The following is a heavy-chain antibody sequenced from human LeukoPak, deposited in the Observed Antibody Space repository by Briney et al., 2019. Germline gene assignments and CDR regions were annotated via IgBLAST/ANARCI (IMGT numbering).Heavy chain of an antibody. CDR3: ARIAQDYYDSSGYYTYFDY. D-gene: IGHD3-22*01. V-gene: IGHV3-21*01. CDR1: GFTFSSYS. J-gene: IGHJ4*02. CDR2: ISSSSSYI. Sequence: GGSLRLSCAASGFTFSSYSMNWVRQAPGKGLEWVSSISSSSSYIYYADSVKGRFTISRDNAKNSLYLQMNSLRAEDTAVYYCARIAQDYYDSSGYYTYFDYWGQGTLVTVSS.